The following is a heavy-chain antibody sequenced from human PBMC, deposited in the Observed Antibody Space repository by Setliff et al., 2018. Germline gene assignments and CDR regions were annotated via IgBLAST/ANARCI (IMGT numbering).Heavy chain of an antibody. J-gene: IGHJ3*02. D-gene: IGHD6-25*01. CDR2: ISPDSIYI. V-gene: IGHV3-21*01. CDR3: ARSPANGGHDAFDI. CDR1: GFTFRTFS. Sequence: GESLKISCAASGFTFRTFSMHWVRQAPGKGLEWVSSISPDSIYIYYADSVKGRLTISRDNAWDSLYLQMNSLGAEDTAVYYCARSPANGGHDAFDIWGRGTKVTVSS.